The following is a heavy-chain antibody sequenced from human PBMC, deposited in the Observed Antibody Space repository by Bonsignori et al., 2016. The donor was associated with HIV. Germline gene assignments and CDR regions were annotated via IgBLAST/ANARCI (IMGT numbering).Heavy chain of an antibody. V-gene: IGHV3-48*03. D-gene: IGHD3-22*01. CDR2: ISSSGGTL. CDR3: ARIHHNPSGYYDPYYDF. Sequence: WIRQPPGKGLEWLSYISSSGGTLYYADSVKGRFTVSRDNAKNSLYLQMNSLRAEDTAVYYCARIHHNPSGYYDPYYDFWGQGTLVTVSS. J-gene: IGHJ4*02.